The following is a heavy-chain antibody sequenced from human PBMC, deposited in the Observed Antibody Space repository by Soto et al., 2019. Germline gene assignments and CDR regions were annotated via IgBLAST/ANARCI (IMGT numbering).Heavy chain of an antibody. D-gene: IGHD1-7*01. Sequence: PGGPLRLSCAASGFNFSSYAMSWVRQAPGKGLVWVSRINSDGSSTSYADSVKGRFTISRDNAKNSLYLQMNSLRAEDTAVYYCASEGETGTTPSYYYGMDVWGQGTTVTVSS. J-gene: IGHJ6*02. V-gene: IGHV3-74*01. CDR2: INSDGSST. CDR3: ASEGETGTTPSYYYGMDV. CDR1: GFNFSSYA.